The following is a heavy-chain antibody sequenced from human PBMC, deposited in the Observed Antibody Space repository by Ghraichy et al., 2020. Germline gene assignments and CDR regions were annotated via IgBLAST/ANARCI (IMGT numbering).Heavy chain of an antibody. CDR2: IIPIFGTA. CDR1: GGTFSSYA. D-gene: IGHD2-2*01. CDR3: ARGDVPAATPYYYYYYGMDV. V-gene: IGHV1-69*06. J-gene: IGHJ6*02. Sequence: SVKVSSKASGGTFSSYAISWVRQAPGQGLEWMGGIIPIFGTANYAQKFQGRVTITVDKSTSTAYMELSSLRSEDTAVYYCARGDVPAATPYYYYYYGMDVWGQGTTVTVSS.